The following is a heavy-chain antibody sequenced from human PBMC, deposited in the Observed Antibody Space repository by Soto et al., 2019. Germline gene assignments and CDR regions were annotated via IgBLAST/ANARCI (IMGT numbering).Heavy chain of an antibody. Sequence: PGVSQTLSCTASGFPFGTSHVTWVRQAPGKGLECVSGIDANGTPTFYADSVKGRFTISRDNSKNTLSPQMNSLRAEDTAIYDCTKAGPWYFEYWGKGTLVTVS. CDR3: TKAGPWYFEY. CDR2: IDANGTPT. V-gene: IGHV3-23*01. D-gene: IGHD1-20*01. J-gene: IGHJ4*02. CDR1: GFPFGTSH.